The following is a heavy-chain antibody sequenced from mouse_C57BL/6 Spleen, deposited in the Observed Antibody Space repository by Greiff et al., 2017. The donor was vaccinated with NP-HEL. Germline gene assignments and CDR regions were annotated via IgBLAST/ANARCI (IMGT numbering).Heavy chain of an antibody. CDR3: ARITVAYYFDY. CDR1: GYTFTSYW. V-gene: IGHV1-69*01. Sequence: VQLQQPGAELVMPGASVKLSCKASGYTFTSYWMHWVKQRPGQGLEWIGEIDPSDSYTNYNQKFKGKSTLTVDKSSSTAYMQLSSLTSEDSAVYYCARITVAYYFDYWGQGTTLTVSS. CDR2: IDPSDSYT. D-gene: IGHD1-1*01. J-gene: IGHJ2*01.